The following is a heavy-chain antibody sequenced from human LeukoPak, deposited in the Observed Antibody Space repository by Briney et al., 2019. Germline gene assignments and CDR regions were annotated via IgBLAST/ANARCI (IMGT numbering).Heavy chain of an antibody. CDR1: GYRFSSYF. D-gene: IGHD7-27*01. V-gene: IGHV5-51*01. CDR3: ARPGDMDLAGHFKH. J-gene: IGHJ1*01. CDR2: VYPADSDT. Sequence: GESLKTSSEGSGYRFSSYFIAWVRQIPPQGMEWRGFVYPADSDTRYTPSFQEQVTISVDKSIRAAYLHWSSLKASDTAMYYCARPGDMDLAGHFKHWGQGTPVIVSS.